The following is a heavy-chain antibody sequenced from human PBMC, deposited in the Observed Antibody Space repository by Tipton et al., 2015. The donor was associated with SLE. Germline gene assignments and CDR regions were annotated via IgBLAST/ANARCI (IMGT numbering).Heavy chain of an antibody. CDR2: INHSGST. Sequence: TLSLTCAVYGGAFSAYYWSWIRQPPGKGLEWIGEINHSGSTNYNPSLKSRVTISVDTSKNQFSLKLSSVTAADTAVYYCARGYDDFDYWGQGTLVTVSS. CDR3: ARGYDDFDY. V-gene: IGHV4-34*01. J-gene: IGHJ4*02. D-gene: IGHD5-12*01. CDR1: GGAFSAYY.